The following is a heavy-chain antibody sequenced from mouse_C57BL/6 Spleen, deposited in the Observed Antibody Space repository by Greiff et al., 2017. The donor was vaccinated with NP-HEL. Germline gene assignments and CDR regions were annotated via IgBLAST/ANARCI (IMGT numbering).Heavy chain of an antibody. D-gene: IGHD1-1*01. CDR2: INYDGSST. CDR1: GFTFSDYY. CDR3: AREEGYYGSSRYYFDY. V-gene: IGHV5-16*01. J-gene: IGHJ2*01. Sequence: EVQLVESEGGLVQPGSSMKLSCTASGFTFSDYYMAWVRQVPEKGLEWVANINYDGSSTYYLDSLKSRFIISRDNAKNILYLQMSSLKSEDTATYYCAREEGYYGSSRYYFDYWGQGTTLTVSS.